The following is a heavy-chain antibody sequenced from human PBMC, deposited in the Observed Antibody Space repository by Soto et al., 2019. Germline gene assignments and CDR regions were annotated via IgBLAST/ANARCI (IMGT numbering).Heavy chain of an antibody. CDR3: SYATLGGKDW. J-gene: IGHJ4*02. Sequence: PGGSVGLCCAASGDTFSHYWRHWGTQIPGKGLVWVSRFTPDATITNCVDSVKARFTLCRDNEKNPLALQMSSLGAEHTVLPDCSYATLGGKDWWGQVTPIIFCS. V-gene: IGHV3-74*01. CDR1: GDTFSHYW. CDR2: FTPDATIT. D-gene: IGHD1-26*01.